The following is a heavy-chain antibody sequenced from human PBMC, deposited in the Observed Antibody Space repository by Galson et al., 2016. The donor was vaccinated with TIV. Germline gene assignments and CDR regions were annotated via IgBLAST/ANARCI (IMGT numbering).Heavy chain of an antibody. CDR3: AGEGKNRGSYVGY. J-gene: IGHJ4*02. Sequence: ETLSLTCDVSGYSIRSGSYYWTWIRQPPGKGLECIGYIYYPGTTKYNPSLQSRVTISIDTSKNQISLNLRSVTAADTAVYYCAGEGKNRGSYVGYWGQGTLVTVSS. CDR2: IYYPGTT. V-gene: IGHV4-61*01. CDR1: GYSIRSGSYY. D-gene: IGHD6-19*01.